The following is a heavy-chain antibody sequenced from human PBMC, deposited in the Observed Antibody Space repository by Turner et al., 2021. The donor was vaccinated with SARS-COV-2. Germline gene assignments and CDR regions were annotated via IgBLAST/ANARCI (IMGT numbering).Heavy chain of an antibody. CDR3: ASGSLWFDDLRENAFDV. Sequence: QVQLVQSGAEVKQPGASVKVSCKAVGYTFDTYGVVWVRQAPGQGLEWMGWISGYNGNRNYAQSRQGRVTMATDTSTNTAYMELRSLTAADTGVYFCASGSLWFDDLRENAFDVWGQGTLVTVSS. D-gene: IGHD3-16*01. CDR2: ISGYNGNR. J-gene: IGHJ3*01. CDR1: GYTFDTYG. V-gene: IGHV1-18*01.